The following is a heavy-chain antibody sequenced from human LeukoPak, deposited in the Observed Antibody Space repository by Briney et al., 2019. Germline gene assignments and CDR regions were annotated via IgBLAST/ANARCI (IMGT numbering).Heavy chain of an antibody. D-gene: IGHD1-26*01. J-gene: IGHJ4*02. CDR3: ARAQVGIVGATEFAY. CDR1: GXSISSYY. V-gene: IGHV4-59*08. CDR2: IYYSGST. Sequence: PSETLSLTCTVSGXSISSYYGTWIRQPPGKGLEWIGYIYYSGSTKYNPSLKSRVTISVDTSKNQSSLRLSSVTAADTAVYYCARAQVGIVGATEFAYWGQGTLVTVSS.